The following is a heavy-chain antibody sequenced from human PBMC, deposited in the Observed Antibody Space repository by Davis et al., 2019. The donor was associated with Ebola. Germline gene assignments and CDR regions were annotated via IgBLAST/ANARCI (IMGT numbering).Heavy chain of an antibody. CDR2: IYPSDSYT. V-gene: IGHV5-51*01. CDR3: ARQAEIPHIVVVPAARDRDRPLNWFDP. CDR1: GYSFTSYW. Sequence: GESLKISCKGSGYSFTSYWIGWVRQMPGKGLEWMGIIYPSDSYTNYSPSFQGHVTISADKSISTAYLQWSSLKASDTAMYYCARQAEIPHIVVVPAARDRDRPLNWFDPWGQGTLVTVSS. J-gene: IGHJ5*02. D-gene: IGHD2-2*01.